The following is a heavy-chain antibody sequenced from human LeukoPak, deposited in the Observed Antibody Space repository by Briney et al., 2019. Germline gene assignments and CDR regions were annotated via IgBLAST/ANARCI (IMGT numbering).Heavy chain of an antibody. V-gene: IGHV3-66*01. CDR3: ASSNWYGGFDY. Sequence: GGSLRLSCAASGFTVSSNYMSWVRQAPGKGLEWVSVIYSGGSTYYADSVKGRFTISRDNSKNTLYLQMNSLRAEDTAVYCCASSNWYGGFDYWGQGTLVTVSS. D-gene: IGHD6-13*01. CDR2: IYSGGST. J-gene: IGHJ4*02. CDR1: GFTVSSNY.